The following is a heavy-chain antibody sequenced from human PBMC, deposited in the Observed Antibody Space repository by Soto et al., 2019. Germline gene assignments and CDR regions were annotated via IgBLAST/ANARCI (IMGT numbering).Heavy chain of an antibody. D-gene: IGHD6-19*01. V-gene: IGHV1-46*01. CDR1: GYTFTSYY. CDR2: INPNGGTT. Sequence: QVQLVQSGAVVTKPGASVKVSCKASGYTFTSYYMHWVRKAPGQRLEYMGIINPNGGTTHYAQKFQGRVTMTRDTSTSTLYMELSSLRSEDTAMYYCAAYTSGWPTPWNWGQGTLVTVSS. J-gene: IGHJ4*02. CDR3: AAYTSGWPTPWN.